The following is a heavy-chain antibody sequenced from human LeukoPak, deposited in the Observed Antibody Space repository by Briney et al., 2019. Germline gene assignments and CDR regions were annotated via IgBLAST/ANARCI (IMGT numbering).Heavy chain of an antibody. Sequence: SETLSLTCTVSGGSISSYYWSWIRQPPGKGLEWIGYIYYSGSTNYNPSLKSRVTISVDTSKNQFSLKLSSVTAADTAVYYCARGTGSYRPYYYGMDVWGQGTTVTVSS. CDR1: GGSISSYY. V-gene: IGHV4-59*01. CDR2: IYYSGST. D-gene: IGHD3-16*02. CDR3: ARGTGSYRPYYYGMDV. J-gene: IGHJ6*02.